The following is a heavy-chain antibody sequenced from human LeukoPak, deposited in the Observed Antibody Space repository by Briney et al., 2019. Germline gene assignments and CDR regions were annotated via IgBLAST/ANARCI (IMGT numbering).Heavy chain of an antibody. CDR1: GGSISSGGYY. CDR2: IYYSGST. J-gene: IGHJ4*02. V-gene: IGHV4-31*03. D-gene: IGHD3-22*01. CDR3: ARSTYYYDSSGYPFDY. Sequence: SQTLSLTCTVSGGSISSGGYYWSWIRQHPGKGLEWIGYIYYSGSTYYNPPRQSRVTISVDTSKNQFSLKLNSVTAADTAVYYCARSTYYYDSSGYPFDYWGQGTLVTVSS.